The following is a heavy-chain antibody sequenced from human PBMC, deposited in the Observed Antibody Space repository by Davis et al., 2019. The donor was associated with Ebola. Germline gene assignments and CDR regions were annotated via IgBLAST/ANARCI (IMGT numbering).Heavy chain of an antibody. V-gene: IGHV4-34*01. J-gene: IGHJ6*02. CDR1: GGSFSAYY. CDR3: ARDEDYCSSTSCYSYYGMDV. D-gene: IGHD2-2*02. Sequence: MPSETLSLTCAVYGGSFSAYYWSWIRQPPEKGLEWIGEINHSGSTNYNPSLKSRVTISVDTSKNQFSLKLSSVTAADTAVYYCARDEDYCSSTSCYSYYGMDVWGQGTTVTVSS. CDR2: INHSGST.